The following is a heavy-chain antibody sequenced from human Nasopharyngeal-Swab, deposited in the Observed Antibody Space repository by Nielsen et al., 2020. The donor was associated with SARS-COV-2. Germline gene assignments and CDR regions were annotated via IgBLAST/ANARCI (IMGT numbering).Heavy chain of an antibody. V-gene: IGHV3-30*18. CDR2: ISYDGSNK. D-gene: IGHD3-3*01. Sequence: GESLKISCAASGFTFSSYGMHWVRQAPGKGLEWVAVISYDGSNKYYADSVKGRFTISRDNSKNTLYLQMNSLRAEDTAVYYCAKEYNDFWSGYYDGTDVWGQGTTVTVSS. CDR3: AKEYNDFWSGYYDGTDV. CDR1: GFTFSSYG. J-gene: IGHJ6*02.